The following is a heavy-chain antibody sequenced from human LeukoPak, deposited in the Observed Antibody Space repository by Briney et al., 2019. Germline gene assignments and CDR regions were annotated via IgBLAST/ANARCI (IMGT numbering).Heavy chain of an antibody. CDR3: ARWGGISTPTGAFWSGPLDY. Sequence: GASVKVSCKASGGTFTSYAFSWGRQAPGQGLEWLGGIIPILGTGNYAQKFQGRVTITADESTSTAYMELSSLTSEDTAVYYSARWGGISTPTGAFWSGPLDYWGQGTLVTVPS. CDR1: GGTFTSYA. J-gene: IGHJ4*02. CDR2: IIPILGTG. V-gene: IGHV1-69*01. D-gene: IGHD3-3*01.